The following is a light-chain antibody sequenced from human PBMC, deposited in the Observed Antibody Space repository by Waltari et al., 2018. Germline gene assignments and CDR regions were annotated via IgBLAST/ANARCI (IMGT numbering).Light chain of an antibody. CDR1: QDIGDF. CDR3: QQYQDYPHT. J-gene: IGKJ4*01. V-gene: IGKV1-16*01. Sequence: DIQMTHSPSSLTASVGDRVTITRRASQDIGDFLVWFQQRPGKAPKSLIYAASTLQGGVPSRFSGSGSGTDFTLTISSLQPEDSGTYYCQQYQDYPHTFGGGTRVEVK. CDR2: AAS.